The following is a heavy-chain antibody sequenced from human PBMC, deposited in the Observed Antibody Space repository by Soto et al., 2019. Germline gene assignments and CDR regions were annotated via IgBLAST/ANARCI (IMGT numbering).Heavy chain of an antibody. CDR2: IYYSGST. CDR1: GGSISSGGYY. D-gene: IGHD2-15*01. V-gene: IGHV4-31*03. CDR3: ARGPGYCSGGSCVDY. J-gene: IGHJ4*02. Sequence: SETLSLTCTVSGGSISSGGYYWSWIRQHPGKGLEWIGYIYYSGSTYYNPSLKSRVTISVNTSKNQFSLKLSSVTAADTAVYYCARGPGYCSGGSCVDYWGQGTLVTVSS.